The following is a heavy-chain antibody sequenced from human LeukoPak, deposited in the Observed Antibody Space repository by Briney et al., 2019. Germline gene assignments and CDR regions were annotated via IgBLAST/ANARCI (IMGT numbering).Heavy chain of an antibody. J-gene: IGHJ3*02. CDR3: ASVHSHFGVVGAFDI. V-gene: IGHV4-30-4*08. Sequence: SETLSLTCTVSGGSISSGDYYWSWIRQPPGKGLEWSGYIYYSGSTYYNPSLKSRVTISVDTSKNQFSLKLSSVTAADTAVYYCASVHSHFGVVGAFDIWGQGTMVTVSS. CDR1: GGSISSGDYY. D-gene: IGHD3-3*01. CDR2: IYYSGST.